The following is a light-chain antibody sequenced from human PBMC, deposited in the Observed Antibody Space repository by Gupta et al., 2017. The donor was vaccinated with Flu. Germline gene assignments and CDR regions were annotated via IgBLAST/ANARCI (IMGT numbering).Light chain of an antibody. CDR3: QQYYSAPPWT. J-gene: IGKJ1*01. V-gene: IGKV4-1*01. CDR2: WAS. CDR1: QGVLYSSNSKNY. Sequence: LGERATINCKSSQGVLYSSNSKNYLAWYQQKQRQTPKLLIYWASTREAGVPDRFSGSGSGRDFTIPTSSLQAEDVAVYYCQQYYSAPPWTFGQGTKVEIK.